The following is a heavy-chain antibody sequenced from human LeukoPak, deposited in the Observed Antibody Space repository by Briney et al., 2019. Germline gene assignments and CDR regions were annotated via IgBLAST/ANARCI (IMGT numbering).Heavy chain of an antibody. CDR3: ARASYYYDSSGYPGYYFDY. Sequence: ASVKVSCKASGYTFTDYYMHWVRQAPAQGLEWMGWINPNSGGTNYAQKFQGRVTMTRDTSISKAYMELSRIRSDDTAVYYCARASYYYDSSGYPGYYFDYWGQGTLVTVSS. J-gene: IGHJ4*02. V-gene: IGHV1-2*02. CDR1: GYTFTDYY. D-gene: IGHD3-22*01. CDR2: INPNSGGT.